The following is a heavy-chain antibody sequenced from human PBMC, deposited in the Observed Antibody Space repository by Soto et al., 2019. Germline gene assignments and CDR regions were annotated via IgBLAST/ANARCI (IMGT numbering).Heavy chain of an antibody. D-gene: IGHD3-3*01. CDR2: ISADGSFK. CDR1: GFSFSSYA. V-gene: IGHV3-30*18. CDR3: AKYYGPQAPYPYRDTHMDF. J-gene: IGHJ4*02. Sequence: QRRLVDSGAGVVQPGRSLRLSCEASGFSFSSYAMHWVRQAPGKGLEWVAVISADGSFKYYADSVKGRFTISSYNSSNTVFLQMNSLVPNDTAVYYCAKYYGPQAPYPYRDTHMDFWGQGTRVTVSS.